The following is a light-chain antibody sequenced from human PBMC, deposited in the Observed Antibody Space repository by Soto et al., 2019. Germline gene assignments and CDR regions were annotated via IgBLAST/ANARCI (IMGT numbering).Light chain of an antibody. J-gene: IGLJ2*01. CDR3: AAWHDSLNAV. CDR2: SNN. CDR1: SSNIGRNP. V-gene: IGLV1-44*01. Sequence: QSVLTQPPSASGTPGQRVTISCSGSSSNIGRNPVNWYQQLPGTAPKLLIYSNNHRPSGVPDRFSGSKSGTSASLAISGLQSEDEGDYYCAAWHDSLNAVFGGGTQLTVL.